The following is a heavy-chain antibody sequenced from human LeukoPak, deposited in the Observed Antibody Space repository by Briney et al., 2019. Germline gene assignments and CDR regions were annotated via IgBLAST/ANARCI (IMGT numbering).Heavy chain of an antibody. CDR1: GGSISSGSYY. CDR3: ARQRRWPRGPYYYYMDV. J-gene: IGHJ6*03. V-gene: IGHV4-61*02. Sequence: SETLSLTCTVSGGSISSGSYYWSWIRQPARKGLEWIGRIYTSGSTNYNPSLKSRVTISVDTSKNQFSLKLSSVTAADTAVYYCARQRRWPRGPYYYYMDVWGKGTTVTISS. CDR2: IYTSGST. D-gene: IGHD2-15*01.